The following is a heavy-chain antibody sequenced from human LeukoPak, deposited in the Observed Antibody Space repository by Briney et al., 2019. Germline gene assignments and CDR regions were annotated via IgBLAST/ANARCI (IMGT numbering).Heavy chain of an antibody. CDR2: ISDTGGAT. CDR3: AKLDKARAYSSGYCDY. J-gene: IGHJ4*02. CDR1: GFTFSSYG. D-gene: IGHD3-22*01. V-gene: IGHV3-23*01. Sequence: PGGSVRLSCAASGFTFSSYGLSWVRQAPGRGLEWVSAISDTGGATYYADSVKGRFTISRDNSKHTLYLQINSLRAEDTAVYYCAKLDKARAYSSGYCDYWGQGTLVTVSS.